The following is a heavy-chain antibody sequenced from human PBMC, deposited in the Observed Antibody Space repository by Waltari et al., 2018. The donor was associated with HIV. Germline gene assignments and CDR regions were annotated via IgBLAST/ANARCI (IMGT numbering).Heavy chain of an antibody. CDR2: IYSGGST. CDR1: GITVSSNY. V-gene: IGHV3-53*01. CDR3: ARARTYYDFWSGNYSPDYFDY. Sequence: EVQLVESGGGLIQPGGSLRLSCAASGITVSSNYMTWVRPAPGKGLEWVAVIYSGGSTYYADSVKGRFTISRDNSKNTLYLQMNSLRAEDTAVYYCARARTYYDFWSGNYSPDYFDYWGQGTLITVSS. J-gene: IGHJ4*02. D-gene: IGHD3-3*01.